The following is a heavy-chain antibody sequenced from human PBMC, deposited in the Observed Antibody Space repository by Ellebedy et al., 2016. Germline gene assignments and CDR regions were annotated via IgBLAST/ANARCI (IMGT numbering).Heavy chain of an antibody. Sequence: GESLKISCAASGFTFSSYAMHWVRQAPGKGLEWVAVISYDGSNKYYADSVKGRFTISRDNSKNTLYLQMNSLRAEDTAVYYCARLIANEYTGDYFDYWGQGTLVTVSS. J-gene: IGHJ4*02. CDR2: ISYDGSNK. CDR3: ARLIANEYTGDYFDY. CDR1: GFTFSSYA. V-gene: IGHV3-30-3*01. D-gene: IGHD2-2*02.